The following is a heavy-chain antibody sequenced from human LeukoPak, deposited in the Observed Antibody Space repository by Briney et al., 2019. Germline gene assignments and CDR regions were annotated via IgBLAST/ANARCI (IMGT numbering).Heavy chain of an antibody. CDR1: GFTFTNAW. J-gene: IGHJ4*02. Sequence: GGSLRLSCVDSGFTFTNAWMSWVRQAPGKGLEWVSAIRGSGGSTYYADSVKGRFTISRDNSKNTLYLQMNSLRAEDTAVYYCAKCSSTSCYIFDYWGQGTLVTVSS. CDR3: AKCSSTSCYIFDY. CDR2: IRGSGGST. D-gene: IGHD2-2*02. V-gene: IGHV3-23*01.